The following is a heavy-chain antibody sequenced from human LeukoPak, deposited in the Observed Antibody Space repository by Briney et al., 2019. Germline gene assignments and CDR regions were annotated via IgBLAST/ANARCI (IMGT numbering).Heavy chain of an antibody. CDR2: ISASGDVT. J-gene: IGHJ5*02. CDR3: AKGPYASGNYYGGNWFDP. CDR1: RFSFSTYP. Sequence: GGSLRLSCAASRFSFSTYPMGWVRQAPGKGLEWVSGISASGDVTFHADPVKGRFTISRDNSKNTLYLQMNSLRVEDTAVYYCAKGPYASGNYYGGNWFDPWGQGTLVTVSS. D-gene: IGHD3-10*01. V-gene: IGHV3-23*01.